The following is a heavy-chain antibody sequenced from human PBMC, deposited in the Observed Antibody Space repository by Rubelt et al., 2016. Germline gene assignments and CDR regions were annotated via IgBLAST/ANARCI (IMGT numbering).Heavy chain of an antibody. V-gene: IGHV3-7*01. CDR1: GFTFSSCA. J-gene: IGHJ4*02. CDR3: VGQSTAY. D-gene: IGHD3-16*01. Sequence: QLVESGGGLVQPGGSLRLSCSASGFTFSSCAMYWVRQAPGKGLEWVANIKQDESEKYYVGSVTGRFTISRDNAKNSVYLQMNGLRADDTAVYYCVGQSTAYWGQGSLVTVSS. CDR2: IKQDESEK.